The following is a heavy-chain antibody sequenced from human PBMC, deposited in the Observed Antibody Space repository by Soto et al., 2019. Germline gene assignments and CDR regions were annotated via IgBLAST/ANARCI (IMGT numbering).Heavy chain of an antibody. CDR3: ARTLHGDNVDY. CDR1: GGTFSSYT. V-gene: IGHV1-8*02. J-gene: IGHJ4*02. CDR2: MNANSGNT. D-gene: IGHD4-17*01. Sequence: ASVKVSCKASGGTFSSYTISWVRQAPGQGLEWMGWMNANSGNTGYAQKFQGRVTMTRNTSISTAYMELSSLRSEDTAVYYCARTLHGDNVDYWGQGTLVTVSS.